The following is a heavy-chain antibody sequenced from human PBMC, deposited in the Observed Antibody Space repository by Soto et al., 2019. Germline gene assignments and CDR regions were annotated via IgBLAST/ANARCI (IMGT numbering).Heavy chain of an antibody. CDR2: IYYSGST. CDR1: GGSISSYY. CDR3: ARLGASHDAFDI. V-gene: IGHV4-59*01. Sequence: PSETLSLTCTVSGGSISSYYWSWIRQPPGKGLEWIGYIYYSGSTNYNPSLKSRVTISVDTSKNQFSLKLSSVTAADTAVYYCARLGASHDAFDIWGRGKMVTVSS. D-gene: IGHD6-6*01. J-gene: IGHJ3*02.